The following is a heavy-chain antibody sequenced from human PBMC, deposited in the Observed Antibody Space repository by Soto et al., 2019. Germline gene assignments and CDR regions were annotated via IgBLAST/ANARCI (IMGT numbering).Heavy chain of an antibody. J-gene: IGHJ6*02. CDR3: ARDQSPSSGWPGMDV. CDR2: ISPNSGGT. Sequence: QVQLVQSGAEVKKPGASVKVSCKASGYTFTDYYMHWVRQAPGQGLEWMGWISPNSGGTNYAQKFQGRVTMTRDTSISTAYMELNRLRSDDTVVYYCARDQSPSSGWPGMDVWGQGTTVTVSS. V-gene: IGHV1-2*02. CDR1: GYTFTDYY. D-gene: IGHD6-19*01.